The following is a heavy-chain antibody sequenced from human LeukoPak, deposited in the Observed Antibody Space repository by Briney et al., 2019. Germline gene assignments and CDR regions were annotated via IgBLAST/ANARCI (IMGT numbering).Heavy chain of an antibody. Sequence: SQTLSLTCTVSGGSITSGSYYWSWIRQPAGKGLECIGRVYISGSTNYNPSLAGRATISIDTSKNQFSLKLSSVTAADTAVYYCASAYNKAESQYYFDYWGQGTLVTVSS. CDR3: ASAYNKAESQYYFDY. CDR2: VYISGST. D-gene: IGHD1-14*01. CDR1: GGSITSGSYY. V-gene: IGHV4-61*02. J-gene: IGHJ4*02.